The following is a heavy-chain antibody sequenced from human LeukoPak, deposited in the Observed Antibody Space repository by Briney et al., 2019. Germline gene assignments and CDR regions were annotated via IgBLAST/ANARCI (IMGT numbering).Heavy chain of an antibody. J-gene: IGHJ3*02. D-gene: IGHD4-23*01. CDR1: GFTFSSYD. Sequence: GGSLRLSCAASGFTFSSYDMHWVRQAPGKGLEWVAVIWYDGSNKYYADSVKGRFTISRDNSKNTLYLQMDSLRAADTAVYYCAKTKGGNFDAFDIWGQGTMVTVSS. V-gene: IGHV3-33*06. CDR2: IWYDGSNK. CDR3: AKTKGGNFDAFDI.